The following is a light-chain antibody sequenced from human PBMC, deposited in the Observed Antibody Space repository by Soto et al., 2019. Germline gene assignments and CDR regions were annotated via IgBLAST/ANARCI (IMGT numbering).Light chain of an antibody. CDR1: QSVSSSY. CDR3: QQYGSSPKT. CDR2: GAS. V-gene: IGKV3-20*01. J-gene: IGKJ1*01. Sequence: EIGLTQSPGTLSLSPGERATLSRRASQSVSSSYLAWYQQKPGQAPRLLIYGASSRATGIPDRFSGSGSGTDFTLTISRLEPEDFAVYYCQQYGSSPKTFGQGTKVEIK.